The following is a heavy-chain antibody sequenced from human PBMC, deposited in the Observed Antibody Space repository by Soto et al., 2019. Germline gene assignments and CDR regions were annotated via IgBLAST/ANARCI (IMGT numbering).Heavy chain of an antibody. V-gene: IGHV4-39*01. CDR1: GGSISSSSYY. J-gene: IGHJ4*02. CDR3: ARQNGPVLIDY. CDR2: IYYSGST. Sequence: QLQLQELGPGLVKPSETLSLTCTVSGGSISSSSYYWGWIRQPPGKGLEWIGSIYYSGSTYYNPSLKSRVTISVDTSKNQFSLKLSSVTAADTAVYYCARQNGPVLIDYWGQGTLVTVSS. D-gene: IGHD1-1*01.